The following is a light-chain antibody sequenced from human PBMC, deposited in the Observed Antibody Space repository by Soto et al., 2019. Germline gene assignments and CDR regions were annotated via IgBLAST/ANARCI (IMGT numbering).Light chain of an antibody. J-gene: IGKJ1*01. Sequence: EIVMTQSPATLSVSPGERATLSCRASQSVSSNLAWYQQKPGQAPRLLIYGASTRATGIPARFSGSGSGTEFTLTFSSLQSEDFAVYYCQQYNNWPPVTVGQGTKVDIK. V-gene: IGKV3-15*01. CDR3: QQYNNWPPVT. CDR1: QSVSSN. CDR2: GAS.